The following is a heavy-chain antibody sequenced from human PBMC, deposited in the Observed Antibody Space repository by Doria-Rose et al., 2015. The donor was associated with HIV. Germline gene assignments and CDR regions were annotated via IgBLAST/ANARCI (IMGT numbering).Heavy chain of an antibody. Sequence: LTCPVSGGSIGSGSYYWSWIRQPAGKGLEWIGRTYIRGSTDYNPSLQSRVTISVDTSKNQFSLEVNSVTAADTAVYYCARTANWNDGRVDSWGQGTSVIVSS. CDR2: TYIRGST. D-gene: IGHD1-20*01. J-gene: IGHJ4*02. CDR3: ARTANWNDGRVDS. V-gene: IGHV4-61*02. CDR1: GGSIGSGSYY.